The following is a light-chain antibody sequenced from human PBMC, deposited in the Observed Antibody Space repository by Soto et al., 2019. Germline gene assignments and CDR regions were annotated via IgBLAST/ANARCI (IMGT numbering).Light chain of an antibody. CDR1: QDIRDD. CDR3: QQSYSTPPWT. CDR2: AAS. Sequence: DIQMTQSPSSLSASVGDRVTITCRASQDIRDDLGWYQQKPGKAPKLLIYAASSLQSGVPSRFSGSGSGTDFTLTISSLQPEDFATYYCQQSYSTPPWTFGQGTKGDIK. J-gene: IGKJ1*01. V-gene: IGKV1-39*01.